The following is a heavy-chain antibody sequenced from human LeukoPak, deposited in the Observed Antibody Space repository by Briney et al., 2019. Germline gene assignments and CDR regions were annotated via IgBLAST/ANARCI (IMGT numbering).Heavy chain of an antibody. V-gene: IGHV1-24*01. CDR1: GYTLTELS. J-gene: IGHJ4*02. Sequence: ASVKVSCKVSGYTLTELSMHWVRQAPGKGLEWMGGFDPEDGETIYAQKFQGRVTMTEDTSTDTAYMELSSLRSEDTAVYYCETMYYYDSSGYPPSDYWGQGTLVTVSS. CDR2: FDPEDGET. D-gene: IGHD3-22*01. CDR3: ETMYYYDSSGYPPSDY.